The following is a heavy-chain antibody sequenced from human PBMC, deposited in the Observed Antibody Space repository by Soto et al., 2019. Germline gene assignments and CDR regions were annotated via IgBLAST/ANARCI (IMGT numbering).Heavy chain of an antibody. CDR3: AAPLPSRYCSSTSCYYYYYYGMDV. CDR2: IVVGSGNT. D-gene: IGHD2-2*01. Sequence: QMQLVQSGPEVKKPGTSVKVSCKASGFTFTSSAMQWVRQARGQRLEWIGWIVVGSGNTNYAQKFQERVTITRDMSTSTAYMELSSLRSEDTAVYYCAAPLPSRYCSSTSCYYYYYYGMDVWGQGTTVTVSS. CDR1: GFTFTSSA. J-gene: IGHJ6*02. V-gene: IGHV1-58*02.